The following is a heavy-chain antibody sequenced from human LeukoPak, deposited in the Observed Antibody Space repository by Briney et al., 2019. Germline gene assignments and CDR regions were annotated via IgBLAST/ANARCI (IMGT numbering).Heavy chain of an antibody. J-gene: IGHJ4*02. CDR3: ARTYGSGSYPKRYFDY. CDR1: GYSISSGYY. Sequence: SETLSLTCAVSGYSISSGYYWGWIRQPPGKGLEWIGSIYHSGSTYYNPSLKSRVTISVDTSKNQFSLKLSSVTAADMAVYYCARTYGSGSYPKRYFDYWGQGTLVTVSS. CDR2: IYHSGST. V-gene: IGHV4-38-2*01. D-gene: IGHD3-10*01.